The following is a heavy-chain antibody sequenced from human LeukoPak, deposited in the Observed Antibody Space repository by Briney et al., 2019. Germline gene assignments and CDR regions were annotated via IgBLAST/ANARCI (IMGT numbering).Heavy chain of an antibody. V-gene: IGHV4-39*01. J-gene: IGHJ6*02. Sequence: PSETLSLTCSVSGVSVSSSSYYWGWIRQPPGKGLEWIGNIYYTGRINYNPSLNSRVTISADTSKNRFSLSLRSVTAEDTAVYYCASVAPIGWHLWAQRTTVIVPS. CDR2: IYYTGRI. CDR1: GVSVSSSSYY. D-gene: IGHD5-24*01. CDR3: ASVAPIGWHL.